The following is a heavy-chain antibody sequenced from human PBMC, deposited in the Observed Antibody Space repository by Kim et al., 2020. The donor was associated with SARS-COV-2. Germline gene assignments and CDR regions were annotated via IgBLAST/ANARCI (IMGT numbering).Heavy chain of an antibody. D-gene: IGHD6-13*01. Sequence: SSNDNPALKSRVTISVDTSRNQVSLKMSSVTAADTAVYYCARGGVYQFDYWGQGTLVTVSS. J-gene: IGHJ4*02. V-gene: IGHV4-59*09. CDR3: ARGGVYQFDY. CDR2: SS.